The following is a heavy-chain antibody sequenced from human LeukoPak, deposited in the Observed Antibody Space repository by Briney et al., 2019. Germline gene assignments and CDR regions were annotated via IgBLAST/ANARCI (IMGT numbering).Heavy chain of an antibody. J-gene: IGHJ2*01. CDR2: INPSGGST. CDR1: GYSFTGYY. D-gene: IGHD4-11*01. Sequence: ASVKVSCKASGYSFTGYYIHWVRQAPGQGLEWMAIINPSGGSTSYAQKFQGRVTMTRDTSTSTLYMELSSLRSEDTAVYYCARDPGYSNYRYFDLWGRGTLVTVSS. CDR3: ARDPGYSNYRYFDL. V-gene: IGHV1-46*01.